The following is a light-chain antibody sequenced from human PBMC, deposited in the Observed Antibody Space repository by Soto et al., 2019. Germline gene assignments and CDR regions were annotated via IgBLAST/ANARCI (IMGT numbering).Light chain of an antibody. CDR2: ANT. CDR1: DSNIGAGYD. V-gene: IGLV1-40*01. CDR3: HSYDTSLSAVV. J-gene: IGLJ2*01. Sequence: QSVLTQPPSVSGAPGQRVTISCTGSDSNIGAGYDVHWYQQLPGTAPKLLIYANTNRPSGVPDRFSGSKSGTSASLAITGLQAEDETDYYCHSYDTSLSAVVSGGATKLTVL.